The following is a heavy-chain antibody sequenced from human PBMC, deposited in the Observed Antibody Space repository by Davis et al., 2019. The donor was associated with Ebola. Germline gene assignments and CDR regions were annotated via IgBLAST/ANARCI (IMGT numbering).Heavy chain of an antibody. CDR3: ARSPLPAWYAMDV. CDR2: IRGQPNNYAA. V-gene: IGHV3-73*01. Sequence: GESLKISCVASGFTLSGSGIHWVRQAPGKGLEWVGRIRGQPNNYAATYGASVEGRFTISRDDSKNTTYLQMNSLKIEDTAVYYCARSPLPAWYAMDVWGQGTTVTVSS. CDR1: GFTLSGSG. J-gene: IGHJ6*02.